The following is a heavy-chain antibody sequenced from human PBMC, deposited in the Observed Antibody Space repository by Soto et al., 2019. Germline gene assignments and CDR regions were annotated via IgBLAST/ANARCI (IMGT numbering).Heavy chain of an antibody. CDR2: INPSGGST. D-gene: IGHD1-26*01. CDR3: ARDIVPTRFDY. Sequence: GASVKVSCKASGYTFTSYYMHWVRQAPGQGLEWMGIINPSGGSTSYAQRFQGRVTMTRDTSTSTVYMELSSLRSEDTAVYYCARDIVPTRFDYWGQGTLVTVSS. J-gene: IGHJ4*02. CDR1: GYTFTSYY. V-gene: IGHV1-46*01.